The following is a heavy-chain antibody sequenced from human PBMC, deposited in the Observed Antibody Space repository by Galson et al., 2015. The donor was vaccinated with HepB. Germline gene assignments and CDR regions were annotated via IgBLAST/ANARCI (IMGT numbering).Heavy chain of an antibody. D-gene: IGHD2-2*01. CDR2: ISSSSSYI. J-gene: IGHJ6*02. V-gene: IGHV3-21*01. CDR1: GFTFSSYS. CDR3: ARDGYCSSTSCSWPGDYYYYYGMDV. Sequence: SLRLSCAASGFTFSSYSMNWVRQAPGKGLEWVSSISSSSSYIYYADSVKGRFTISRDNAKNSLYLQMNSLRAEDTAVYYCARDGYCSSTSCSWPGDYYYYYGMDVWGQGTTVTVSS.